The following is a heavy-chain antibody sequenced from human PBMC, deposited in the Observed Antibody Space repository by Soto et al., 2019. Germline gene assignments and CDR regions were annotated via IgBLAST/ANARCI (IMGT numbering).Heavy chain of an antibody. D-gene: IGHD3-3*01. CDR2: IYCSGST. CDR1: GGSISSSSYY. V-gene: IGHV4-39*01. CDR3: ARARYRYSDFWSGYLDY. J-gene: IGHJ4*02. Sequence: QLQLQESGPGLVKPSETLSLTCTVSGGSISSSSYYWGWIRQPPGKGLEWIGSIYCSGSTYYNPSLKSRVTIPVDTSKNQFSLKLSSVTAADTAVYYCARARYRYSDFWSGYLDYWGQGTLVTVSS.